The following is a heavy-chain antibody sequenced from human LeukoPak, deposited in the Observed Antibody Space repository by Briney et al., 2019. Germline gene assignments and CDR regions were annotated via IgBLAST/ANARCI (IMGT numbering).Heavy chain of an antibody. Sequence: GASVKASCKASGYTFTGYYMHWVRQAPGQGLEWVGWINPNSGGTNFGQKFQGRVTMTRITSISTAYMERSRIRSDDTAVYYCARVCSSGCLDYWGQGTLVTVSS. CDR1: GYTFTGYY. CDR3: ARVCSSGCLDY. J-gene: IGHJ4*02. V-gene: IGHV1-2*02. D-gene: IGHD2-2*01. CDR2: INPNSGGT.